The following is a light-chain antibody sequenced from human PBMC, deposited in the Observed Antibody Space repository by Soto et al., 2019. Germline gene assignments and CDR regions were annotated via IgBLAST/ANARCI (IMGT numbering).Light chain of an antibody. CDR3: QQYDNLPLT. V-gene: IGKV1-33*01. J-gene: IGKJ4*01. CDR1: QDISNY. CDR2: DAC. Sequence: DIQMTQSPSSLSASVGDRVTITCQASQDISNYLNWYQQKPGEAPKLLIYDACNLETGVPSRFSGSGSGTDFTFTISCLQPEDIATYYCQQYDNLPLTFGGGTKVEIK.